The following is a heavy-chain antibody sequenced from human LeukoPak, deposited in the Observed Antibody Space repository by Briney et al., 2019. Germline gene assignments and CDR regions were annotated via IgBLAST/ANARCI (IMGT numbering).Heavy chain of an antibody. CDR3: AKDTTAWWYHRAYMNV. CDR2: ISGSGDKT. CDR1: GFSLSTYA. D-gene: IGHD2-15*01. Sequence: RSLRLSCAASGFSLSTYALSWVRQAPGGGLEWVAAISGSGDKTYHADSVKGRFTISKDNSENRLSLQMDSLRAEDTAVYFCAKDTTAWWYHRAYMNVWGKGTTVTVSS. J-gene: IGHJ6*03. V-gene: IGHV3-23*01.